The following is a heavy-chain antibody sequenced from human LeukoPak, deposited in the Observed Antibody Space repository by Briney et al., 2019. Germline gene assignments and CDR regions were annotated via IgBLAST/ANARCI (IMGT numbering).Heavy chain of an antibody. CDR3: ARRRWLTYCSSTSCPAYFDY. Sequence: ASVKVSCKASGYTFTSYGISWVRQAPGRGLEWMGWISAYNGNTNYAQKLQGGVTMTTDTSTSTAYMELRSLRSDDTAVYYCARRRWLTYCSSTSCPAYFDYCGQGTLVTVSS. CDR2: ISAYNGNT. J-gene: IGHJ4*02. V-gene: IGHV1-18*01. D-gene: IGHD2-2*01. CDR1: GYTFTSYG.